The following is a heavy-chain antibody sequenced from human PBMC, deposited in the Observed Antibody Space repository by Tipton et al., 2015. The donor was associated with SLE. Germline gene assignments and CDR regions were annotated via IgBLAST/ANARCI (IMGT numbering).Heavy chain of an antibody. D-gene: IGHD6-13*01. Sequence: TLSLTCTVSGGSISSRNNYWNWIRQHPGRGLQWIGYVFYSGNVFYNPSLKSRLHISLNLSENQFSLPLNSVTVADTAVYFCARAPGPSIAAFDTWGQGALVNVS. J-gene: IGHJ5*02. V-gene: IGHV4-31*03. CDR1: GGSISSRNNY. CDR3: ARAPGPSIAAFDT. CDR2: VFYSGNV.